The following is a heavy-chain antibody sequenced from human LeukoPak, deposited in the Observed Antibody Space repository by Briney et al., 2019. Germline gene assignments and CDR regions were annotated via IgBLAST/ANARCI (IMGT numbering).Heavy chain of an antibody. V-gene: IGHV3-64D*06. Sequence: PGGSLRLSCSASGFTFSSYAMHWVRQAPGKGLEYVSAISSNGGSTYYADSVKGRFTIPRDNSKNTLYLQMSSLRAEDTAVYYCVKGDIAAAGTQGFDYWGQGTLVTVSS. CDR1: GFTFSSYA. CDR3: VKGDIAAAGTQGFDY. CDR2: ISSNGGST. D-gene: IGHD6-13*01. J-gene: IGHJ4*02.